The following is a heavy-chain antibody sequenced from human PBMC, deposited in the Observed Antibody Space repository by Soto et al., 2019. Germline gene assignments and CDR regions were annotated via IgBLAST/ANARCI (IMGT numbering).Heavy chain of an antibody. CDR1: GDSMTSGDNF. Sequence: SATLSLPCTISGDSMTSGDNFWSWTRQPPGKGLAWLGYIYRTGNTHYSPSLKSRVSISQDRSKNQFSLELTSVTAADTAVYYYASGDYEHSIDYWGQGTLLTVSS. J-gene: IGHJ4*02. CDR3: ASGDYEHSIDY. V-gene: IGHV4-30-2*01. D-gene: IGHD4-17*01. CDR2: IYRTGNT.